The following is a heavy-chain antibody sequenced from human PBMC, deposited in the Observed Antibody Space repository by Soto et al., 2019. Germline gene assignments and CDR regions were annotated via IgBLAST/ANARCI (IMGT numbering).Heavy chain of an antibody. Sequence: GLSLRLSCTASGFTFGDYAMSWVRQAPGKGLEWVGFIRSKAYGGTTEYAASVKGRFTISRDDSKSIAYLQINSLQTDDTAVYYCERWTYDVWSGYSDYWGQGTLVTVSS. CDR2: IRSKAYGGTT. V-gene: IGHV3-49*04. D-gene: IGHD3-3*01. CDR1: GFTFGDYA. CDR3: ERWTYDVWSGYSDY. J-gene: IGHJ4*02.